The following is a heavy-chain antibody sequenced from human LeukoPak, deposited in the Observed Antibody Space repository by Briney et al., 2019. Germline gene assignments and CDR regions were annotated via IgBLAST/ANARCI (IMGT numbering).Heavy chain of an antibody. J-gene: IGHJ4*02. CDR2: ISYDGSNK. V-gene: IGHV3-30*18. Sequence: GGSLRLSCAASGFTFSSYGMHWVRQAPGKGLEWVAVISYDGSNKYYADSVKGRFTISRDNSKNTLCLQMNSLRAEDTAVYYCAKGPTGYSSSWPDYWGQGTLVTVSS. D-gene: IGHD6-13*01. CDR1: GFTFSSYG. CDR3: AKGPTGYSSSWPDY.